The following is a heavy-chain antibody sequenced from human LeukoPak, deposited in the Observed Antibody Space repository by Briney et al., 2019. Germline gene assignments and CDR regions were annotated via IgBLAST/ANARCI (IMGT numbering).Heavy chain of an antibody. CDR1: GFTFSSYA. Sequence: GGSLRLSCAASGFTFSSYAMHWVRQAPGKGLEYVSAISSNGGSTYYANSVKGRFTISGDNSKNTLYLQMGSLRAEDMAVYYCARVTRYDAFDIWGQGTMVTVSS. CDR3: ARVTRYDAFDI. CDR2: ISSNGGST. V-gene: IGHV3-64*01. J-gene: IGHJ3*02.